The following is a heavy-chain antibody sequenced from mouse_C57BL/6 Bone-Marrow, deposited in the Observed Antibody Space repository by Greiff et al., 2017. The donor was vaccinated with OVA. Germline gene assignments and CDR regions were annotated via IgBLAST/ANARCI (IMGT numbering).Heavy chain of an antibody. CDR1: GYAFSSSW. V-gene: IGHV1-82*01. J-gene: IGHJ2*01. CDR2: IYPGDGDT. CDR3: ARRLWFDY. D-gene: IGHD6-1*01. Sequence: QVQLQQSGPELVKPGASVKISCKASGYAFSSSWMNWVKQRPGKGLEWIGRIYPGDGDTNYNGKFKGKATLTADKSSSTAYMQLSSLTSEDSAVYFCARRLWFDYWGQGTTLTVSS.